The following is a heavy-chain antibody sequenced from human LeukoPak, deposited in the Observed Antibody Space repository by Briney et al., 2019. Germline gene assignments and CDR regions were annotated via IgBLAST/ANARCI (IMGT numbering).Heavy chain of an antibody. CDR2: INPSGGST. J-gene: IGHJ5*02. CDR1: GYTFTSYY. D-gene: IGHD6-19*01. V-gene: IGHV1-46*01. CDR3: ARDRRSSGWYNGLRWFDP. Sequence: ASAKVSCKASGYTFTSYYMHWVRQAPGQGLEWMGIINPSGGSTSYAQKFQGRVTMTRDTFTSTVYKELSSLRSEDTAVYYCARDRRSSGWYNGLRWFDPWGQGTLVTVSS.